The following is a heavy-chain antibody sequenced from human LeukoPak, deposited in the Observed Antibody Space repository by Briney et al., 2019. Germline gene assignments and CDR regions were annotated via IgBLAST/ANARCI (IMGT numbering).Heavy chain of an antibody. J-gene: IGHJ4*02. CDR3: ARVGLSSSWFRIDY. CDR2: ISGDGGRT. D-gene: IGHD6-13*01. V-gene: IGHV3-43*02. Sequence: GGSLRLSCAASGFTFDEYAMHGVGQAPGKGVEGVSLISGDGGRTYYADSVKGRFTISRDNSETSLYLQLNSLRAEDTAVYYCARVGLSSSWFRIDYWGQGTLVTVSS. CDR1: GFTFDEYA.